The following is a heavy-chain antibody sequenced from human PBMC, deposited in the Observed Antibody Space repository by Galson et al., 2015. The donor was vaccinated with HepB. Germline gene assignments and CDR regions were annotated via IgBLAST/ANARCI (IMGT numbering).Heavy chain of an antibody. D-gene: IGHD3-22*01. CDR3: ADSPYYYDSSGYYYPYYFDY. V-gene: IGHV3-23*01. Sequence: SLRLSCAASGFTFSSYAMNWVRQAPGKGLEWVSAISGSGGSTYYADSVKGRFTISRDNSKNTLYLQMNSLRAEDTAVYYCADSPYYYDSSGYYYPYYFDYWGQGTLVTVSS. J-gene: IGHJ4*02. CDR2: ISGSGGST. CDR1: GFTFSSYA.